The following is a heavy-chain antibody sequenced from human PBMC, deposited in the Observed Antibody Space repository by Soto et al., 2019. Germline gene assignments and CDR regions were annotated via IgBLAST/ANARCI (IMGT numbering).Heavy chain of an antibody. CDR1: GGSISSYY. V-gene: IGHV4-59*08. D-gene: IGHD3-16*01. CDR2: IYYSGST. J-gene: IGHJ5*01. CDR3: ARLRWETANKWIDS. Sequence: LPLTCTVSGGSISSYYWSWIRQPPGKGLEWIGYIYYSGSTNYNPSLKSRVTISVDTSKNQFSLKLSSVTAADTAVYFCARLRWETANKWIDSRGQGLLVSVS.